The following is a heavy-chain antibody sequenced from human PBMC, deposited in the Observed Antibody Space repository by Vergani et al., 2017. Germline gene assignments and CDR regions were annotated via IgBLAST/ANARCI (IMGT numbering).Heavy chain of an antibody. V-gene: IGHV4-59*01. CDR1: GGSISSFY. CDR3: ARGAEGDSSIDYFDF. J-gene: IGHJ4*02. D-gene: IGHD6-13*01. Sequence: QVQLQESGPGLVKPSETLSLTCTVSGGSISSFYWSWIRQPPGKGLEWIGYIYYSGSTNYNPSLKSRVTISVDTSKNQFSLKLSSVTAADTAVYYCARGAEGDSSIDYFDFWGQGTLVTVSS. CDR2: IYYSGST.